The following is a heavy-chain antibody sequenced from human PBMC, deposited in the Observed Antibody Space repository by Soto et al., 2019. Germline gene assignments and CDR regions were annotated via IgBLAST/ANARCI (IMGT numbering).Heavy chain of an antibody. CDR2: IVVISNTA. V-gene: IGHV1-69*06. J-gene: IGHJ4*02. CDR1: GSTFNNFA. Sequence: QVVLLQSGAEVKEPGSSVRVSCEVSGSTFNNFAFSLVRQAPGHGPEWMGGIVVISNTADYSQRFQDRVTLTADTSTNTLYKELGSLTFEDTAVYYCARAIKRWEVHYYFDYGGQGTLVTVSS. CDR3: ARAIKRWEVHYYFDY. D-gene: IGHD1-26*01.